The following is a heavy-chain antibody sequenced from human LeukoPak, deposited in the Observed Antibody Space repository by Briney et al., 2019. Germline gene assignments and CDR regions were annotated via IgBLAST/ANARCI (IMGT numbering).Heavy chain of an antibody. CDR2: IYYSGTT. Sequence: SETLSLTCTVSGGSISSSGYYWGWIRQPPGKGLEWIGIIYYSGTTYYNPSLKSRVTISIDTSKNQFSLKLTSVTAADTAVYYCARGLRPDAFDIWGQGTMVTVSS. J-gene: IGHJ3*02. CDR1: GGSISSSGYY. D-gene: IGHD5-18*01. CDR3: ARGLRPDAFDI. V-gene: IGHV4-39*07.